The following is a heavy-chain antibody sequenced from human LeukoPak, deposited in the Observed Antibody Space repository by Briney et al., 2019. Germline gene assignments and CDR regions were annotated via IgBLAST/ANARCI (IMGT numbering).Heavy chain of an antibody. CDR1: GFTFNSYS. CDR3: AKERQEGATPFDY. V-gene: IGHV3-30*04. J-gene: IGHJ4*02. CDR2: ISSDASIT. D-gene: IGHD2-15*01. Sequence: QSGGSLRLSCAASGFTFNSYSMHWVRQAPGKVLEWVAVISSDASITYYADSVKGRFTVSRDNSKDTLYLQMNSLRGEDTAVYYCAKERQEGATPFDYWGQGSLVTVSS.